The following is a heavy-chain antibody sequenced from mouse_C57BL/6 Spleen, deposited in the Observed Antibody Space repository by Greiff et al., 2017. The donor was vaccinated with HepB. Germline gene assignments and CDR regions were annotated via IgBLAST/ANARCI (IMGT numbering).Heavy chain of an antibody. J-gene: IGHJ1*03. CDR3: ARPTIVTMDWYFDV. D-gene: IGHD2-5*01. CDR1: GFTFSDYG. V-gene: IGHV5-17*01. Sequence: EVKVVESGGGLVKPGGSLKLSCAASGFTFSDYGMHWVRQAPEKGLEWVAYISSGSSTIYYADTVKGRFTISRDNAKNTLFLQMTSLRSEDTAMYYCARPTIVTMDWYFDVWGTGTTVTVSS. CDR2: ISSGSSTI.